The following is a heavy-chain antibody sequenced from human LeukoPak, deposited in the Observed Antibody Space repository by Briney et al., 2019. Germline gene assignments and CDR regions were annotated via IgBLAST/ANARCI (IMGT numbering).Heavy chain of an antibody. Sequence: PSETLSLTCTVSVGSISSSSYYWGWIRQPPGKGLEWIGSIYYSGSTYYNPSLKSRVTISVDTSKNQFSLKLSSVTAADTAVYYCARHCSGGSCYSYFDYWGQGTLVTVSS. D-gene: IGHD2-15*01. J-gene: IGHJ4*02. CDR2: IYYSGST. CDR3: ARHCSGGSCYSYFDY. V-gene: IGHV4-39*01. CDR1: VGSISSSSYY.